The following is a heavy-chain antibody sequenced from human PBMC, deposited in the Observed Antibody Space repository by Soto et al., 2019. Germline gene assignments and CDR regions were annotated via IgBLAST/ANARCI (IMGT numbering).Heavy chain of an antibody. V-gene: IGHV3-64D*06. Sequence: GGSLRLSCSASGFTFSSYAMHWVRQAPGKGLEYVSAISSNGGSTYYADSVKGRFTISRDNSKNTLYLQMSSLRAEDTAVYYCVKGTYCSSTSCYSNWFDPWGQGTLVTVSS. D-gene: IGHD2-2*01. CDR1: GFTFSSYA. J-gene: IGHJ5*02. CDR3: VKGTYCSSTSCYSNWFDP. CDR2: ISSNGGST.